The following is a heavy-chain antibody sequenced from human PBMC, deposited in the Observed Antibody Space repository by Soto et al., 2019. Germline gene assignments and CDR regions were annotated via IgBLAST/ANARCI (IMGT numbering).Heavy chain of an antibody. J-gene: IGHJ4*02. CDR2: IYYSGST. Sequence: PSETLSLTCTVSGGSISSGGYYWSWIRQHPGKGLEWIGYIYYSGSTYYNPSLKSRVTISVDTSKNQFSLKLSSVTAADTAVYYCARVKYELSPLLDYWGQGTLVTVSS. V-gene: IGHV4-31*03. CDR3: ARVKYELSPLLDY. D-gene: IGHD2-2*01. CDR1: GGSISSGGYY.